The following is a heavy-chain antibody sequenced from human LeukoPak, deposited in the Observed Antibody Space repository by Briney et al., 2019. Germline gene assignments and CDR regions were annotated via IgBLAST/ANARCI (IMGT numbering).Heavy chain of an antibody. J-gene: IGHJ4*02. V-gene: IGHV1-24*01. CDR1: GYTLTELS. CDR2: FDPEDGAK. D-gene: IGHD5-12*01. CDR3: ATVVLYSGYYFDY. Sequence: GASVKVSCKVSGYTLTELSMHWVRQAPGKGLEWMGGFDPEDGAKIYAQKFQGRVTMTEDTSTDTAYMELSSLRSEDTAVYYCATVVLYSGYYFDYWGQGTLVTVSS.